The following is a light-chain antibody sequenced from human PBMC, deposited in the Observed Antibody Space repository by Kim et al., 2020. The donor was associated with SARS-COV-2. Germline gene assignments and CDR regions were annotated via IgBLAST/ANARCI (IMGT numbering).Light chain of an antibody. CDR1: SGDVGVYNY. CDR2: DVT. CDR3: SSYTSSSTLV. V-gene: IGLV2-14*03. Sequence: GQSITVSCTGTSGDVGVYNYVSWYQQHPGKAPKLMIYDVTNRPSGVSNRFSGSKSGNTASLTISGLQAEDEADYYCSSYTSSSTLVFGGGTQLTVL. J-gene: IGLJ2*01.